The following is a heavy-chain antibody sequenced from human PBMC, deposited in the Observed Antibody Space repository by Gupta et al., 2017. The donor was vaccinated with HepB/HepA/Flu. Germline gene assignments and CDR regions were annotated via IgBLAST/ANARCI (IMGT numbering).Heavy chain of an antibody. Sequence: QVQLVQSGAEVKKPGSSVKVSCKASGGTFSSYAISWVRQAPGQGLEWMGGIIPIFGTANYAQKVQSRVTITAEKSTSTAYMELSSLRSEDTAVYYCAREYQGPSSANLPHWGQGTLVTVSS. CDR1: GGTFSSYA. V-gene: IGHV1-69*06. CDR2: IIPIFGTA. D-gene: IGHD2-15*01. J-gene: IGHJ4*02. CDR3: AREYQGPSSANLPH.